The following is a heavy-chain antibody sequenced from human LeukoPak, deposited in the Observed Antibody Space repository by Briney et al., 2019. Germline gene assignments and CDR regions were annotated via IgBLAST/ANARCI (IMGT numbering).Heavy chain of an antibody. J-gene: IGHJ6*03. V-gene: IGHV4-4*07. CDR3: ARDPYYDFWSALPTEYYYYYYMDV. D-gene: IGHD3-3*01. Sequence: SETLSLTCTVSGGSISSYYWSWIRQPAGKGLEWIGRIYTSGSTNYNPSLKGRVTMSVDTSKNQFSLKLSSVAAADTAVYYCARDPYYDFWSALPTEYYYYYYMDVWGKGTTVTVSS. CDR2: IYTSGST. CDR1: GGSISSYY.